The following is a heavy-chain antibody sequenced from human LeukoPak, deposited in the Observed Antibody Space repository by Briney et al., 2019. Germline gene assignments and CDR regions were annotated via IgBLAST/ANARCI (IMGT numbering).Heavy chain of an antibody. Sequence: GRSLRLSCAASGFTFSSYAMHWVRQAPGKGLEWVAVISYDGSNKYYADSVKGRFTISGDNSKNTLYLQMNSLRAEDTAVYYCARGGTYCSSTSCYVWGFDYWGQGTLVTGSS. J-gene: IGHJ4*02. CDR2: ISYDGSNK. CDR1: GFTFSSYA. D-gene: IGHD2-2*01. V-gene: IGHV3-30-3*01. CDR3: ARGGTYCSSTSCYVWGFDY.